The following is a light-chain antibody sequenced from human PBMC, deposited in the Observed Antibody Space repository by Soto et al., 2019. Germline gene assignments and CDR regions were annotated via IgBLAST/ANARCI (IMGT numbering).Light chain of an antibody. CDR1: QSVSSY. V-gene: IGKV3-15*01. CDR3: QQYYTWPLT. Sequence: EIVLTQSPATLSLSPGERATLSCRASQSVSSYLAWYQQKPGQAPRLLIYGASSRATGIPVRFSGSGSGTEFTLTISSLQSEDFAVYYCQQYYTWPLTFGQGTRLE. CDR2: GAS. J-gene: IGKJ5*01.